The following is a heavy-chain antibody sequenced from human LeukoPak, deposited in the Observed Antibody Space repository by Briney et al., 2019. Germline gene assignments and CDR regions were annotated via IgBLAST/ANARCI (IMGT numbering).Heavy chain of an antibody. V-gene: IGHV1-18*01. CDR1: GHTSNHHG. J-gene: IGHJ4*02. CDR3: ARDPSNTSGFYAYFDF. CDR2: ITSYNGDT. D-gene: IGHD6-19*01. Sequence: APVKVSCKGSGHTSNHHGISWVRQAPGQGLEWMGWITSYNGDTHYAQKFQGRVTMTTDTSTATAYMEMRSLGSDDTAIYYCARDPSNTSGFYAYFDFWGQGTLVTVSS.